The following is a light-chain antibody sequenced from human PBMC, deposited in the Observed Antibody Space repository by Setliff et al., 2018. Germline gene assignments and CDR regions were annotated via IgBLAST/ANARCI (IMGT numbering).Light chain of an antibody. J-gene: IGKJ1*01. CDR2: GAS. CDR1: QSVRGN. V-gene: IGKV3-15*01. Sequence: EIVVTQSPATLSVSPGERGTLSCRASQSVRGNLAWYQQKPGQAPRLLIYGASTRATGIPARFSGSGSGTDFTLTISSLQSEDFGVYYCQQYSDWPRAFGQGTKV. CDR3: QQYSDWPRA.